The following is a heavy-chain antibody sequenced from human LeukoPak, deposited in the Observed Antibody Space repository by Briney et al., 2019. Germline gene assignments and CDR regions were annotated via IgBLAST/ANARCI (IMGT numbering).Heavy chain of an antibody. CDR1: GESFRDYY. CDR3: ARGLAQLWLLYYYYYIDV. Sequence: PSETLSLTCAVYGESFRDYYWSWIRQPPGKGLEWIGDINHSGSTNYNPSLKSPVTISVDTSKNQFSLKLSSVTAADTAVYYCARGLAQLWLLYYYYYIDVWGKGTTVTVSS. CDR2: INHSGST. J-gene: IGHJ6*03. D-gene: IGHD5-18*01. V-gene: IGHV4-34*01.